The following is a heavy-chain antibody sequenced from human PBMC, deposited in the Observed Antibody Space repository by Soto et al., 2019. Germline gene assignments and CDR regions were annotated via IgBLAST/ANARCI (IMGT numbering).Heavy chain of an antibody. D-gene: IGHD2-21*02. CDR1: GYTFTSSG. Sequence: ASVKVSCTASGYTFTSSGISWVRKAPGQGREWMGWISACNGNTNYAQMLQGRVTITTATSTSAPYIERRSLRSDDTAVYYCARPLCGGDCYCLDYWGQGALVTVSS. J-gene: IGHJ4*02. CDR2: ISACNGNT. CDR3: ARPLCGGDCYCLDY. V-gene: IGHV1-18*04.